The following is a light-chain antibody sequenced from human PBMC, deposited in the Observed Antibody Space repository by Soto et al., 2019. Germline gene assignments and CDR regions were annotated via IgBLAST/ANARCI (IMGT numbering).Light chain of an antibody. J-gene: IGKJ5*01. CDR3: QQLNTYPLT. V-gene: IGKV1-9*01. Sequence: DIQLTQSPSFLSASIRDRVTITCRASQAISGYLAWYQQKPGKAPNLLIYGASTLQSGVPSRFSGSGSGTEFTLTISSLQPEDFATYYCQQLNTYPLTFGHGTRLEIK. CDR1: QAISGY. CDR2: GAS.